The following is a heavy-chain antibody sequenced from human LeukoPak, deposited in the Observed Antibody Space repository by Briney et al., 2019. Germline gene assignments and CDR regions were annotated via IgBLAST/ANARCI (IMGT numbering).Heavy chain of an antibody. CDR2: IYYSGST. CDR3: ASSFYYDSSETGNWFDP. Sequence: SQTLSLTCTVSGGSISSGDYYWSWIRQPPGKALEWIGYIYYSGSTYYNPSLKSRVTISVDTSKNQLSLKLSSVTAADTAVYYCASSFYYDSSETGNWFDPWGQGTLVTVSS. CDR1: GGSISSGDYY. J-gene: IGHJ5*02. D-gene: IGHD3-22*01. V-gene: IGHV4-30-4*01.